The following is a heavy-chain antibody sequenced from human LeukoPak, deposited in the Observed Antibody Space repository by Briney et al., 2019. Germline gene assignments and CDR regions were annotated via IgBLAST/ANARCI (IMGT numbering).Heavy chain of an antibody. J-gene: IGHJ1*01. V-gene: IGHV4-34*01. CDR2: INHSGST. D-gene: IGHD6-13*01. CDR1: GGSFSAYY. Sequence: PSETLSHTCAVYGGSFSAYYWSWIRHPPRKGLEWIGEINHSGSTNYNPTLTSRATITVDTSKNQFPLKLSSVTAADTAGYYCARGLRSSSRFQHWGQGTLVTVSS. CDR3: ARGLRSSSRFQH.